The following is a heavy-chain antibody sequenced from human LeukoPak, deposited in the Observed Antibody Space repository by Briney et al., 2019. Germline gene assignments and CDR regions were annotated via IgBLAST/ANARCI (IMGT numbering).Heavy chain of an antibody. CDR1: GCSISSYY. Sequence: PSETLSLTCTVYGCSISSYYWSWIRQPPGKGLEWIGCIYYSGSTNYNPSLKSRVTISVDTSKNQFSLKLSSVTAADTAVYYCARYYYDSSGYSPFDYWGQGTLVTVSS. CDR3: ARYYYDSSGYSPFDY. V-gene: IGHV4-59*01. CDR2: IYYSGST. J-gene: IGHJ4*02. D-gene: IGHD3-22*01.